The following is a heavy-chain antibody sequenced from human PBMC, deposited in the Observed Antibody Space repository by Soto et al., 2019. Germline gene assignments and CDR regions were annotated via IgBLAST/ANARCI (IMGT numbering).Heavy chain of an antibody. Sequence: HPGGSLRLSCAASGFTFSSYAMSWVRQAPGKGLEWVSAISGSGGSTYYADSVKGRFTISRDNSKNTLYLQMNSLRAEDTAVYYCAKGGTDYGDYLGVMRAFDIWGQGTMVTVSS. J-gene: IGHJ3*02. V-gene: IGHV3-23*01. CDR3: AKGGTDYGDYLGVMRAFDI. D-gene: IGHD4-17*01. CDR1: GFTFSSYA. CDR2: ISGSGGST.